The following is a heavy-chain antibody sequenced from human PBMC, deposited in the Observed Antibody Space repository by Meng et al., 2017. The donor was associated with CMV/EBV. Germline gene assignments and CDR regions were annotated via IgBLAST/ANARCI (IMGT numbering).Heavy chain of an antibody. J-gene: IGHJ4*02. CDR3: ARGGGGYYLDF. V-gene: IGHV1-18*04. CDR1: GYDFDTYA. CDR2: TSIYEGDS. Sequence: ASVKVSRKASGYDFDTYAMTWVRQAPGQGLEWMGWTSIYEGDSSLAKKFQGRVTMTRDTSTRTASMELRSLRSDDTAVYYCARGGGGYYLDFWGQGALVTVSS. D-gene: IGHD1-26*01.